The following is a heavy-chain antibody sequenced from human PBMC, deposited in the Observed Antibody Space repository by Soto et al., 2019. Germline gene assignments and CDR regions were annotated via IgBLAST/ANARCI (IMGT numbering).Heavy chain of an antibody. CDR2: VYHSGST. Sequence: QVQLQESGPGLVKPSQTLSLTCSVSGDSIRGGGHYWNWIRQFPGKGLEWIGYVYHSGSTHYNPTLRMRPTISIDTSKNQVSRRLISVTSADTALYYCAMDTGLTPTVWGYWGHGAQVTVSS. J-gene: IGHJ4*03. D-gene: IGHD5-18*01. CDR1: GDSIRGGGHY. CDR3: AMDTGLTPTVWGY. V-gene: IGHV4-31*03.